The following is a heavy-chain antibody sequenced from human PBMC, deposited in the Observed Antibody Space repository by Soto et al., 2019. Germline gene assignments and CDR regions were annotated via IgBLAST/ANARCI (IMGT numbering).Heavy chain of an antibody. CDR3: ARDVLQQAARPGYYYYGMDV. D-gene: IGHD6-6*01. V-gene: IGHV6-1*01. J-gene: IGHJ6*02. CDR1: GDSVSSNSAA. Sequence: SQTLSLTCAISGDSVSSNSAAWNWIRQSPSGGLEWLGRTYYRSKWYNDYAVSVKSRITINPDTSKNQFSLQLNSVTPEDTAVYYCARDVLQQAARPGYYYYGMDVWGQGTTVTVSS. CDR2: TYYRSKWYN.